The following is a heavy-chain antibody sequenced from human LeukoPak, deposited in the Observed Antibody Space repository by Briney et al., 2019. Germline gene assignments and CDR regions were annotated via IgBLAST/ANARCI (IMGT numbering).Heavy chain of an antibody. D-gene: IGHD4-23*01. CDR2: IGTAGDT. J-gene: IGHJ3*02. CDR1: GFTFSSYA. CDR3: ARGGATVVTDAFDI. Sequence: GGSLRLSCAASGFTFSSYAMSWVRQAPGKGLEWVSAIGTAGDTYYPGSVKGRFTISRENAKNSLYLQMNSLRAGDTAVYYCARGGATVVTDAFDIWGQGTMVTVSS. V-gene: IGHV3-13*01.